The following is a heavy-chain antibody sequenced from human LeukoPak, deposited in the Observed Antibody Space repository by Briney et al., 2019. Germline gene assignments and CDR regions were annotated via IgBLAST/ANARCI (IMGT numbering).Heavy chain of an antibody. Sequence: SQTLSLTCAVSGGSISSGGYSWSWIRQPPGKGLEWIGYIYHSGSTYYNPSLKSRVTISVDTSKNQFSLKLSSVTAADTAVYYCARGGPRIQLWYPDVWGKGTTVTVSS. V-gene: IGHV4-30-2*01. CDR3: ARGGPRIQLWYPDV. J-gene: IGHJ6*04. D-gene: IGHD5-18*01. CDR2: IYHSGST. CDR1: GGSISSGGYS.